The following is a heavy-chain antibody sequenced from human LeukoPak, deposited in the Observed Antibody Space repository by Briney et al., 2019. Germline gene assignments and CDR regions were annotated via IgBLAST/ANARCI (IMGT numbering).Heavy chain of an antibody. CDR3: AKDHYSSSPGHFDY. CDR2: ISYDGSNK. Sequence: PGGSLRLSCAASGFTFSSYGMHWVRQAPGKGLEWVAVISYDGSNKYYADSVKGRFTISRDNSKNTLYLQMNSLRVEDTAVYYCAKDHYSSSPGHFDYWGQGTLVTVSS. D-gene: IGHD6-6*01. J-gene: IGHJ4*02. V-gene: IGHV3-30*18. CDR1: GFTFSSYG.